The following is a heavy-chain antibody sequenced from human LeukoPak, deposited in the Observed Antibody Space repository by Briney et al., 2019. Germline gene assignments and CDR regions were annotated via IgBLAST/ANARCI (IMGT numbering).Heavy chain of an antibody. V-gene: IGHV4-59*12. Sequence: SETLSLTCSVSGGSINNYYWSWIRQPPGKGLEWIGYIYYNGNTNYNASLQSRVTISVDTSMRQLSLKLSSVTAADTAVYYCARAPRYYDSSGYYHFGAFDIWGQGTMVTVSS. CDR1: GGSINNYY. J-gene: IGHJ3*02. D-gene: IGHD3-22*01. CDR2: IYYNGNT. CDR3: ARAPRYYDSSGYYHFGAFDI.